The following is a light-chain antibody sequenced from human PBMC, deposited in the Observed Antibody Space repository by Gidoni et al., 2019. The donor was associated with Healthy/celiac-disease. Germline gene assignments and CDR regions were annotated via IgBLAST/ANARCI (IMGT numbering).Light chain of an antibody. CDR2: DAS. CDR1: QGISSA. J-gene: IGKJ5*01. Sequence: AIQLTQSPSSLSASVGDRVTITCRASQGISSALAWYQQKPGKAPKLLIYDASSLESGVPSRFSGSGSGTDFTLTISSLQPEDFATYYCQQFNNYPHKGITFGQGTRLEIK. V-gene: IGKV1D-13*01. CDR3: QQFNNYPHKGIT.